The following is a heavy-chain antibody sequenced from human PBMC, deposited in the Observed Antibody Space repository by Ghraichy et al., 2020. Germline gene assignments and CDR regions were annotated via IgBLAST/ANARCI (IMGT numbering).Heavy chain of an antibody. CDR3: ARDLLLLWFGEPSNWFDP. CDR2: IYHSGST. V-gene: IGHV4-38-2*02. J-gene: IGHJ5*02. Sequence: SETLSLTCTVSGYSISSGYYWGWIRQPPGKGLEWIGSIYHSGSTYYNPSLKSRVTISVDTSKNQFSLKLSSVTAADTAVYYCARDLLLLWFGEPSNWFDPWGQGTLVTVSS. CDR1: GYSISSGYY. D-gene: IGHD3-10*01.